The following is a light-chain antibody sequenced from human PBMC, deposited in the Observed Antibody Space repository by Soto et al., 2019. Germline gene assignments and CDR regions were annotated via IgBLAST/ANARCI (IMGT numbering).Light chain of an antibody. V-gene: IGKV3-15*01. J-gene: IGKJ4*01. CDR1: QWVSSN. Sequence: EIVMPQSPATLSVSPGERATLSCSASQWVSSNLACYQQKPGQAPRLLIYGASTRVTGIPVRFSGNGSGPAFTLTIRSLQSEHLSVCYCRQHNSWRLTFGGGTKVQI. CDR2: GAS. CDR3: RQHNSWRLT.